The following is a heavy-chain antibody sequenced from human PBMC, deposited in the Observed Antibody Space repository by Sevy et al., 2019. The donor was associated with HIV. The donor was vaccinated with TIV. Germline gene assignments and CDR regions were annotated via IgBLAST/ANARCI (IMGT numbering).Heavy chain of an antibody. CDR2: ISTSTSTTTI. CDR1: GFTFNDYN. V-gene: IGHV3-11*01. Sequence: GGSLRLSCAASGFTFNDYNLSWIRQAPGKGLEWVSYISTSTSTTTIYYAHSVKGRFTISRDNAKNSIYLQMNGLRVDDTAVYYCARAAGWFDAWGQGTLVTVSS. J-gene: IGHJ5*02. CDR3: ARAAGWFDA.